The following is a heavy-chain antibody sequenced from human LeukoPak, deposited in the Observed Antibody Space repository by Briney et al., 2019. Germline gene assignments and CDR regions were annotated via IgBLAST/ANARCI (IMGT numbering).Heavy chain of an antibody. CDR3: AKDAEMATTYSY. Sequence: PGGSLRLSCAASGFTFSSYAMSWVRQAPGKGLEWVSAISGSGGSTYYAGSVKGRFTISRDNSKNTLYLQMNSLRAEDMAVYYCAKDAEMATTYSYWGQGTLVTVSS. V-gene: IGHV3-23*01. CDR1: GFTFSSYA. CDR2: ISGSGGST. D-gene: IGHD5-24*01. J-gene: IGHJ4*02.